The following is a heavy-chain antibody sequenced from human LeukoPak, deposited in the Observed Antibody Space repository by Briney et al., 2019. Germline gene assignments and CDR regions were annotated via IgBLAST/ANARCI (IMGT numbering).Heavy chain of an antibody. Sequence: ASVKVSCKASGGTFSSYAVSWVRQAPGQGLEWMGRIIPILGTANYAQKFQGRVTITADKSTSTAYMELSSLRSEDTAVYYCARTSWETRLYYFDYWGQGTLVTVSS. D-gene: IGHD1-26*01. CDR1: GGTFSSYA. J-gene: IGHJ4*02. CDR2: IIPILGTA. V-gene: IGHV1-69*04. CDR3: ARTSWETRLYYFDY.